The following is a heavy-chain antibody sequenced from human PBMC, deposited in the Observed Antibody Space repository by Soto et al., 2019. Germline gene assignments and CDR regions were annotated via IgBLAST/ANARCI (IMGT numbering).Heavy chain of an antibody. D-gene: IGHD6-13*01. CDR1: GYTFTSYY. V-gene: IGHV1-46*01. Sequence: QVQLVQSGAEVKKPGASVKVSCKASGYTFTSYYMHWVRQAPGQGLEWMGIINPSGGSTSYAQKSQGRVTMTRDTSTSTVYMELSSLRSEDTAVYYCARSEIIRGAAGTGYYYYYYGMDVWGQGTTVTVSS. J-gene: IGHJ6*02. CDR2: INPSGGST. CDR3: ARSEIIRGAAGTGYYYYYYGMDV.